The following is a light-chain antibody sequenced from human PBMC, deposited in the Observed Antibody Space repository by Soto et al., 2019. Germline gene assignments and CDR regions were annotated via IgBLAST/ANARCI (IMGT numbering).Light chain of an antibody. CDR2: GAS. CDR1: QSVSSSY. CDR3: PQHNNWPST. Sequence: ESVLTQAPGTLSLSPGERATLSCRASQSVSSSYLAWYQQKPGQAPRLLIYGASTRATGIPARFSGSGSGTEVSLTIISLQSEDFSAVYCPQHNNWPSTFGQGTKVDIK. V-gene: IGKV3-15*01. J-gene: IGKJ1*01.